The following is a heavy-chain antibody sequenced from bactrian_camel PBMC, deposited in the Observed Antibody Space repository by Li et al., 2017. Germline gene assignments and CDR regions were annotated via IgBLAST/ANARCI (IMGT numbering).Heavy chain of an antibody. CDR1: GYTYG. V-gene: IGHV3S55*01. Sequence: QLVESGGDSVQASESLMLTCVASGYTYGMAWFRQRPGKEREGVAHVLSQGDTIYADSVKGRFTISKDSAKNTLYLQMNDLKPEDTAMYYCAAAPRQWNGVSRVCPKVYLYWGKGTQVTVS. CDR2: VLSQGDT. D-gene: IGHD2*01. J-gene: IGHJ4*01. CDR3: AAAPRQWNGVSRVCPKVYLY.